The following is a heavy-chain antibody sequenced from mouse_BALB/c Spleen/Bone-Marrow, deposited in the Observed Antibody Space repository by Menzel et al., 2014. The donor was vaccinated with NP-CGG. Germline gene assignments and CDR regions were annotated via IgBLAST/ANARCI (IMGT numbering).Heavy chain of an antibody. Sequence: EVKVVESGGGLVQPGGSRKLSCAASGFTFSSFGMHWVRQAPEKGLEWVAYISSGSSTIYYADTVKGRFTLSRDNPKNSLFLQMTSRRSEDTAMDYWARRGSNHWYFDVWGAGTTVTVSS. D-gene: IGHD1-1*01. J-gene: IGHJ1*01. CDR2: ISSGSSTI. CDR1: GFTFSSFG. V-gene: IGHV5-17*02. CDR3: ARRGSNHWYFDV.